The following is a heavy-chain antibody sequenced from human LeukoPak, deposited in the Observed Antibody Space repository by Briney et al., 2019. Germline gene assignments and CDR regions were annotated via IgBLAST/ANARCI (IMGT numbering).Heavy chain of an antibody. J-gene: IGHJ4*02. CDR2: IYSGGST. D-gene: IGHD2-15*01. CDR3: ARVDVCCSGGSSYSSSFFY. CDR1: GFTVSSNY. Sequence: GGSLRLSCAASGFTVSSNYMSWVRQAPGMGLEWVSVIYSGGSTYYADSVKGRLTISRHNYKHTLYLQMNSLSAEDTAVYYCARVDVCCSGGSSYSSSFFYSGAGSLVTVSS. V-gene: IGHV3-66*01.